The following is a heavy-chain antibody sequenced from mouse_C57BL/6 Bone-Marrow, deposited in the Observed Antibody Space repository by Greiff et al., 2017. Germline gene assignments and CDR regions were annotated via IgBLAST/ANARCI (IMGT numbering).Heavy chain of an antibody. Sequence: DVHLVESGGDLVKPGGSLKLSCAASGFTFSSYGMSWVRQTPDKRLGWVATISSGGSYTYYPDSVKGRFTISRDNAKNTLYLQMSSLKSEDTAMYYCARGDRRTWFAYWGQGTLVTVSA. J-gene: IGHJ3*01. CDR2: ISSGGSYT. CDR3: ARGDRRTWFAY. V-gene: IGHV5-6*01. D-gene: IGHD2-14*01. CDR1: GFTFSSYG.